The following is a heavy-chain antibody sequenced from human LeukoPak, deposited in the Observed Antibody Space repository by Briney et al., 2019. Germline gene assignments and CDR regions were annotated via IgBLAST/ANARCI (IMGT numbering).Heavy chain of an antibody. CDR1: GFTFSNYA. J-gene: IGHJ5*02. D-gene: IGHD2-2*01. V-gene: IGHV3-23*01. Sequence: PGGSLRLSCAASGFTFSNYAMTWVRHAPGEGLEWVSAISDSGGTTYYADSVKGRFTISRDNSKNTLYLQTNSLRAGDTAIFYCAKLTRGYCSSTACPNWLDPWGQGTLVTVSS. CDR2: ISDSGGTT. CDR3: AKLTRGYCSSTACPNWLDP.